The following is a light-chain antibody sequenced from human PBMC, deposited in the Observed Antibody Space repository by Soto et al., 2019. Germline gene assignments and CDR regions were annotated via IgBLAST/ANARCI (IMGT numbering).Light chain of an antibody. V-gene: IGLV1-40*01. CDR1: SSNIGAGYD. Sequence: QSVLTQAPSVPGAPGQRVTISCTGSSSNIGAGYDVHWYQQLPGTAPKLLIYGNNNRPSGVPDRFSGSKSGTSASLAITGLQAEDEADYYCQSYDTSLSGVVFGGGTQLTVL. J-gene: IGLJ2*01. CDR3: QSYDTSLSGVV. CDR2: GNN.